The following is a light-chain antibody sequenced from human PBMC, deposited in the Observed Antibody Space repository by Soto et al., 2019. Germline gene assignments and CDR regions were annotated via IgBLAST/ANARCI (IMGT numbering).Light chain of an antibody. CDR1: QSVSSSY. CDR2: SAS. Sequence: TVLTQSPGTLALSPGQRATRSCRASQSVSSSYLAWYQPKHGQAPRLLIYSASTRSTGIPERIIGSAFGTDVTHTISQRECEDFAVYYCQQYGSSPSPFGQGTKVEIK. CDR3: QQYGSSPSP. J-gene: IGKJ1*01. V-gene: IGKV3-20*01.